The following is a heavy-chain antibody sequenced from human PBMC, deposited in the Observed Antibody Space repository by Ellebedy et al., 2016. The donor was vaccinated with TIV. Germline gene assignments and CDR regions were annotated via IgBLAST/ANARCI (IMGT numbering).Heavy chain of an antibody. Sequence: SETLSLTCAVYGGSFSGYYWSWIRQPLGKGLEWIGEINHSGSTNYNPSLKSRVTISVDTSKSQFSLKLSSVTAADTAVYYCARDAPTRVTASMDVWGKGTTVTVSS. CDR1: GGSFSGYY. CDR3: ARDAPTRVTASMDV. CDR2: INHSGST. V-gene: IGHV4-34*01. J-gene: IGHJ6*03. D-gene: IGHD2-15*01.